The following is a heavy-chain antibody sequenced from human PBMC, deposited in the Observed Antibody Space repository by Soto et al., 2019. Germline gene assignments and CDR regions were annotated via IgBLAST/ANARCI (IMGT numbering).Heavy chain of an antibody. Sequence: SETLSLTCAISGDSVSSNSAAWNWIRQSASRGLEWLGRTYYRSKWYNDYAVSVKSRITINPDTSKNQFSLQLNSVTPEDTAVYYCARALSVAGYYFDYWGQGTLVTVSS. D-gene: IGHD6-19*01. CDR2: TYYRSKWYN. V-gene: IGHV6-1*01. J-gene: IGHJ4*02. CDR3: ARALSVAGYYFDY. CDR1: GDSVSSNSAA.